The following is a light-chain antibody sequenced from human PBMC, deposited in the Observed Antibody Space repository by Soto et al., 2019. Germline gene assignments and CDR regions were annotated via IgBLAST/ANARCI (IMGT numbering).Light chain of an antibody. CDR2: EVS. V-gene: IGLV2-14*01. CDR1: SSDINTSRY. J-gene: IGLJ1*01. CDR3: CSSAPESTYV. Sequence: QSALTQPASVSGSPGQSITISCIGASSDINTSRYVSWYQQHPGKAPKLLIYEVSIRPSGVSSRFSGSKSANTASLTISGLQADDEADYFCCSSAPESTYVFGTGTKVTVL.